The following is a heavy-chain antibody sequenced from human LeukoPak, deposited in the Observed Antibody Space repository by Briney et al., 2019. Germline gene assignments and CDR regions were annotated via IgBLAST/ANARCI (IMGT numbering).Heavy chain of an antibody. CDR2: ISPGSSYI. CDR3: GRVTSGNWHFDL. Sequence: PGGSLRLSCAASRFTFSSYSMNWVRQAPGKGLGWVSSISPGSSYIYYADSVKGRFTISRDDAKNSLYLQMNSLRAEDTAVYYCGRVTSGNWHFDLWGRGTLVTVSS. J-gene: IGHJ2*01. V-gene: IGHV3-21*01. D-gene: IGHD4-11*01. CDR1: RFTFSSYS.